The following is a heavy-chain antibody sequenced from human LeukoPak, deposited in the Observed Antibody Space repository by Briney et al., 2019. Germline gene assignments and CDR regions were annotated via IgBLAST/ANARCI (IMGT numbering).Heavy chain of an antibody. CDR3: ARDAIAARPYYYYYYYMDV. D-gene: IGHD6-6*01. V-gene: IGHV1-2*02. CDR1: GYTFTGYY. J-gene: IGHJ6*03. CDR2: INPNSGGT. Sequence: GASVKVSCKASGYTFTGYYMHWVRQAPGQGLEWMGWINPNSGGTNYAQKFQGRVTMTRDTSISTAYMELSRLRSDDTAVYYCARDAIAARPYYYYYYYMDVWGKGTTVTVSS.